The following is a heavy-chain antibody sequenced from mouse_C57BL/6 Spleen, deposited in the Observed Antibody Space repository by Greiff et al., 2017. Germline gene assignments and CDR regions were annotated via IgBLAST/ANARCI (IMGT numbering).Heavy chain of an antibody. J-gene: IGHJ1*03. Sequence: EVQLQESGGGLVKPGGSLKLSCAASGFTFSDYGMHWVRQAPEKGLAWVAYISSGSSTIYYADTVKGRFTISRDNAKNTLFLQMTSLRSEDTAMYYCARGYTTVVATGYFDVWGTGTTVTVSS. CDR2: ISSGSSTI. CDR1: GFTFSDYG. V-gene: IGHV5-17*01. D-gene: IGHD1-1*01. CDR3: ARGYTTVVATGYFDV.